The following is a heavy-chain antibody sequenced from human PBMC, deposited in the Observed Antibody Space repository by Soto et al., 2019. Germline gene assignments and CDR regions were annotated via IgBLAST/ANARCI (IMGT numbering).Heavy chain of an antibody. D-gene: IGHD6-13*01. J-gene: IGHJ6*02. Sequence: PGGSLRLSCAASGFTFSSYEMNWVRQAPGKGLEWVSYISSSGSTIYYADSVKGRFTISRDNAKNSLYLQMNSLRDEDTAVYYCARDLVYSSSWYRDYYYGMDVWGQGTTVTVSS. V-gene: IGHV3-48*03. CDR2: ISSSGSTI. CDR1: GFTFSSYE. CDR3: ARDLVYSSSWYRDYYYGMDV.